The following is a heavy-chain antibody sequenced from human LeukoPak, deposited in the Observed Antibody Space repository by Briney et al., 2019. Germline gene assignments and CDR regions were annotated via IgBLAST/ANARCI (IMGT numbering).Heavy chain of an antibody. CDR1: GFTFSSYA. V-gene: IGHV3-30-3*01. J-gene: IGHJ6*02. Sequence: GGSLRLSCAASGFTFSSYAMHWVRQAPGKGLEWVAVISYDGSNKYYADSVKGRFTISRDNSKNTLYLQMNSLRAEDTALYYCAKDMMASGTLGPAIYYYYGMDVWGQGTTVTVSS. CDR2: ISYDGSNK. D-gene: IGHD3-16*01. CDR3: AKDMMASGTLGPAIYYYYGMDV.